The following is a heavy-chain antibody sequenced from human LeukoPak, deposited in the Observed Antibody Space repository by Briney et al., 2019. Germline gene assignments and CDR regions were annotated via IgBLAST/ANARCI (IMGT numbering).Heavy chain of an antibody. Sequence: GGSLRLSCAASGFTFNNYAMSWVPPAPGKGLEWVSGISGSGANTYYADSVKGRFTISRDNSKNTLYLQMNSLRAEDTAVYYCAKDGHFPDAVFVIWGQGTMVTVSS. D-gene: IGHD3-3*02. V-gene: IGHV3-23*01. CDR1: GFTFNNYA. CDR3: AKDGHFPDAVFVI. CDR2: ISGSGANT. J-gene: IGHJ3*02.